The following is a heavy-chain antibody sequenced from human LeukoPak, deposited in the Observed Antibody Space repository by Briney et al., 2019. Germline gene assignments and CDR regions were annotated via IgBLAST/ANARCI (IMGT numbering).Heavy chain of an antibody. CDR2: IYYSGST. CDR1: GGSISGSSYY. V-gene: IGHV4-39*01. D-gene: IGHD3-22*01. Sequence: SETLSLTCTVSGGSISGSSYYWGWIRQPPGKGLEWIGSIYYSGSTYYNPSLKSRVTISVDTSKNQFSLKLSSVTAADTAVYYCAQTYYYDSSGSTNWFDPWGQGTLVTVSS. J-gene: IGHJ5*02. CDR3: AQTYYYDSSGSTNWFDP.